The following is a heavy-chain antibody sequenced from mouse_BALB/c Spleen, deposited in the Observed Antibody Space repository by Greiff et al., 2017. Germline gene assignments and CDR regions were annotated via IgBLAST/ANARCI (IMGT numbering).Heavy chain of an antibody. CDR1: GFSLTSYG. Sequence: VQVVESGPGLVAPSQSLSITCTVSGFSLTSYGVHWVRQPPGKGLEWLGVIWAGGSTNYNSALMSRLSISKDNSKSQVFLKMNSLQTDDTAMYYCAREYYDYLSWFAYWGQGTLVTVSA. CDR3: AREYYDYLSWFAY. V-gene: IGHV2-9*02. CDR2: IWAGGST. J-gene: IGHJ3*01. D-gene: IGHD2-4*01.